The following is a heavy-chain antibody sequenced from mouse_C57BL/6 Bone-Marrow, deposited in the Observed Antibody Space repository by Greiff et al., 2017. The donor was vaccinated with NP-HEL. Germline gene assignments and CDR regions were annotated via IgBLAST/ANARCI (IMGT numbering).Heavy chain of an antibody. D-gene: IGHD3-2*02. V-gene: IGHV1-59*01. Sequence: QVQLQQPGAELVRPGTSVKLSCKASGYTFTSYWMHWVKQRPGQGLEWIGVIDPSDSYTNYNQKFKGKATLTVDTSSSTAYMQLSSLTSEDSAVYYCARRGYRDYGGQGTTLTVSS. CDR2: IDPSDSYT. CDR1: GYTFTSYW. CDR3: ARRGYRDY. J-gene: IGHJ2*01.